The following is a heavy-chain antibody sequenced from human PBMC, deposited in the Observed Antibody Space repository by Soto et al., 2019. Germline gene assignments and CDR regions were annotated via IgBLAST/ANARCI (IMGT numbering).Heavy chain of an antibody. CDR2: ISYDGNYQ. CDR3: AKDRRVRDGLDV. CDR1: GFTFSNYG. Sequence: AGGSLRLSCAASGFTFSNYGVHWVRQAPGSGLEWVALISYDGNYQYYAEAVKGRFAISRDNSKDTLYLEMTSLRSEDTAIYYCAKDRRVRDGLDVWGQGTTVTVSS. V-gene: IGHV3-30*18. J-gene: IGHJ6*02. D-gene: IGHD3-10*01.